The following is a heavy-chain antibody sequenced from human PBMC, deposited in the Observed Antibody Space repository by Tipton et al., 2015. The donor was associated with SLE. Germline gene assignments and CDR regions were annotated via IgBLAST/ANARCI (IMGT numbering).Heavy chain of an antibody. CDR2: IYYSGST. CDR3: ARDAPGSSSQYFSGMDV. J-gene: IGHJ6*02. V-gene: IGHV4-59*01. CDR1: GGSFSGYY. D-gene: IGHD6-6*01. Sequence: TLSLTCAVYGGSFSGYYWSWIRQPPGKGLEWIGYIYYSGSTNYNPSLKSRVTISVDTSKNQFSLKLSSVTAAVTAVYYCARDAPGSSSQYFSGMDVWGQGTAVTVSS.